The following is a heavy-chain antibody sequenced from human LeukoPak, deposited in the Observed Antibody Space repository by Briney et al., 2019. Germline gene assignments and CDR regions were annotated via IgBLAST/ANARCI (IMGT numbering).Heavy chain of an antibody. CDR3: ARGRQPSNWYYFDY. CDR1: GFTFSGDW. CDR2: INTYGVIT. Sequence: PGGSLRLSCAASGFTFSGDWMHWVRQAPGKGRVWVSLINTYGVITTYADSVKGRVTISRDNAKNTLHLQMSSLRAEDTAVYYCARGRQPSNWYYFDYWGQGPLVHVSS. V-gene: IGHV3-74*01. J-gene: IGHJ4*02. D-gene: IGHD6-13*01.